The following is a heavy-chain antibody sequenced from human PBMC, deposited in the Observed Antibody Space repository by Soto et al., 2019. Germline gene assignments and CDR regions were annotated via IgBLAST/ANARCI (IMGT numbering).Heavy chain of an antibody. D-gene: IGHD5-12*01. CDR3: ARDGGYTGYEQGNPFDI. V-gene: IGHV4-4*07. CDR2: TYITGTT. CDR1: GGSISSHY. J-gene: IGHJ3*02. Sequence: QVQLQESGPGLVRPSETLSLTCTVSGGSISSHYWSWIRQPAGKELEWIGRTYITGTTSYNPSLKSRVSMSLDSSRNQFSLKLSSVTAAATAVYYCARDGGYTGYEQGNPFDIWGQGTKVTVSS.